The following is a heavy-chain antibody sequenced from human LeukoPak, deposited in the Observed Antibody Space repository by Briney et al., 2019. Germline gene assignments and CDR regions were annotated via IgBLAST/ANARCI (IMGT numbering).Heavy chain of an antibody. J-gene: IGHJ6*03. CDR2: IKSKTAGGTT. D-gene: IGHD2-2*01. V-gene: IGHV3-15*07. CDR3: TTRPGYQLLGSSYYYMDV. CDR1: GLNFTNAW. Sequence: GGSLRLSCAVSGLNFTNAWMNWVRQAPGKGLEWVGHIKSKTAGGTTDYSAPVKGRFIVSRDDSKNTLYLQMNSLKTDDTAVYYCTTRPGYQLLGSSYYYMDVWGAGTTVTVSS.